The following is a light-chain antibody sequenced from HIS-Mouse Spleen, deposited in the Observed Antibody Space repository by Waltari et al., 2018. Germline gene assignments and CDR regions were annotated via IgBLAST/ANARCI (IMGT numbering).Light chain of an antibody. CDR3: CSYAGSSTVV. CDR1: SSDVGSYNL. Sequence: QSALTQPASVSGSPGQSITISCTGTSSDVGSYNLVPWYQQHPGKAPKLMIYEGSKRPSGVSKRFSGSKSGNTASLTISGLQAEDEADYYCCSYAGSSTVVFGGGTKLTVL. J-gene: IGLJ2*01. V-gene: IGLV2-23*01. CDR2: EGS.